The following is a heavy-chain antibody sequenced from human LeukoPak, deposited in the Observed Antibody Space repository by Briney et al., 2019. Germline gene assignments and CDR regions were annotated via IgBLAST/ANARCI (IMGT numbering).Heavy chain of an antibody. Sequence: SETLSLTCTVSGGSISSSSYYWGWIRQPPGKGLEWIASIYYSGSTYYNPSLKSRVTISVDTSRNQFSLKLSSVTAADTAVYYCASLAVAGLSEGYWGQGTLVIVSS. V-gene: IGHV4-39*01. D-gene: IGHD6-19*01. J-gene: IGHJ4*02. CDR1: GGSISSSSYY. CDR3: ASLAVAGLSEGY. CDR2: IYYSGST.